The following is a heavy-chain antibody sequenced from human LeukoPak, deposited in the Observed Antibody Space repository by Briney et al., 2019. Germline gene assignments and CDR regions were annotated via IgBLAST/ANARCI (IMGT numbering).Heavy chain of an antibody. V-gene: IGHV3-33*08. J-gene: IGHJ6*02. D-gene: IGHD6-6*01. Sequence: GGSLRLSCAASGFTFDDYAMHWVRQAPGKGLEWVAVIWYDGSNKYYADSVKGRFTISRDNSKNTLYLQMNSLRAEDTAVYYCARAARPFYYYYGMDVWGQGTTVTVSS. CDR3: ARAARPFYYYYGMDV. CDR2: IWYDGSNK. CDR1: GFTFDDYA.